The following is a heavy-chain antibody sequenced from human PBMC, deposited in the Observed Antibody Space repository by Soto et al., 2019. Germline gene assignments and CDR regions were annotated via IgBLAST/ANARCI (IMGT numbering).Heavy chain of an antibody. Sequence: GGSLRLSCAASGFTFSSYSMNWVRQAPGKGLEWVSSISSSSSYIYYADSVKGRFTISRDNAKNSLYLQMNSLRAEDTAVYYCARGLAQFYCSSTSCYFPDYWGQGTLVTVSS. CDR1: GFTFSSYS. D-gene: IGHD2-2*01. CDR2: ISSSSSYI. V-gene: IGHV3-21*01. CDR3: ARGLAQFYCSSTSCYFPDY. J-gene: IGHJ4*02.